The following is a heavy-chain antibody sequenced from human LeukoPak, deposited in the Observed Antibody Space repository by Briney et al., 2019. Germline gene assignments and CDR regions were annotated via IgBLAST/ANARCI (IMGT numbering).Heavy chain of an antibody. CDR1: VVTLSGSA. CDR2: IRSKANSYAT. CDR3: TSSSCYGGYPGY. D-gene: IGHD5-12*01. Sequence: GGSLRLSRAPSVVTLSGSALYGVSQASGKGLEWVGRIRSKANSYATAYAASVKGRFTISRDDSKNTAYLQMNSLKTGDTAIYYCTSSSCYGGYPGYWGQGTLVTVSS. J-gene: IGHJ4*02. V-gene: IGHV3-73*01.